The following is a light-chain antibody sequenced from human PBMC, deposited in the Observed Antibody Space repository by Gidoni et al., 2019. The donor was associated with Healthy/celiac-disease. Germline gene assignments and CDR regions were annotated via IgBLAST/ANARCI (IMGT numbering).Light chain of an antibody. CDR2: DAS. CDR1: QDISNY. Sequence: DIQMTQAPSSLSASVGDRVTITCQASQDISNYLNWYQQKPGKAPKLLIYDASNLETGVPSRFSGSGSGTDFTFTISSLQPEDIATYYCQQYDKSRWTFGPGTKVDIK. J-gene: IGKJ3*01. CDR3: QQYDKSRWT. V-gene: IGKV1-33*01.